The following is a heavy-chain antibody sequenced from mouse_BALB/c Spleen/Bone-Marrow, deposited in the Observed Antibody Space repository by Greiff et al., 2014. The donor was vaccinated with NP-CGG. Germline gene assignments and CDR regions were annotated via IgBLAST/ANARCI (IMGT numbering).Heavy chain of an antibody. CDR2: ISTGGSQT. CDR3: ARRGYVNSYWYFGV. Sequence: EVKLMESGGDLVKPGGSLKLSCAASGFTFSSYGMSWVRQTPDKRLEWVATISTGGSQTYYTDSVKGRFTISRDNAKNTLYLQMSSLKSEDSAIYYCARRGYVNSYWYFGVWGAGTTVTVSS. CDR1: GFTFSSYG. J-gene: IGHJ1*01. V-gene: IGHV5-6*02.